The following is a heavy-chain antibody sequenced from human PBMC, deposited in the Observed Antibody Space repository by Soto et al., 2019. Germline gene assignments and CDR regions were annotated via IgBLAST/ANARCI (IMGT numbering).Heavy chain of an antibody. D-gene: IGHD1-26*01. CDR2: IYYSGST. J-gene: IGHJ6*03. CDR3: ARGRPVLGPHYYYYYYMDV. CDR1: GGSISSYY. V-gene: IGHV4-59*01. Sequence: PSETLSLTCTVCGGSISSYYWSWIRQPPGKGLEWIGYIYYSGSTNYNPSLKSRVTISVDTSKNQFSLKLSSVAAADTAVYYCARGRPVLGPHYYYYYYMDVWGKGTTVTVSS.